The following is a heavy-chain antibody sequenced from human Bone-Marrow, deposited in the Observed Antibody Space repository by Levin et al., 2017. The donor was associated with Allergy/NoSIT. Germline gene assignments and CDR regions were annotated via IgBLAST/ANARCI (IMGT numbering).Heavy chain of an antibody. D-gene: IGHD6-25*01. J-gene: IGHJ4*02. Sequence: SETLSLTCAVSGVSISNSFYSWSWIRQTPGNDLEWIGNIYDRGSISYNPSLQSRVTISVDRSTNQFSLNVTSVTAADTAVYFCVRLRGFGSYFDLWGQGTLVTVYS. CDR1: GVSISNSFYS. CDR3: VRLRGFGSYFDL. V-gene: IGHV4-30-2*01. CDR2: IYDRGSI.